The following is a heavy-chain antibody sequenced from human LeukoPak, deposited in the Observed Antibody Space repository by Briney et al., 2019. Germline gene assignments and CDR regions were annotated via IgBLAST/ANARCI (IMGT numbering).Heavy chain of an antibody. D-gene: IGHD2-2*02. J-gene: IGHJ5*02. V-gene: IGHV3-21*01. CDR2: ISSSSSYI. CDR3: ARDPSIVVVPATIGWFDP. CDR1: GFTFGSYA. Sequence: GGSLRLSCAASGFTFGSYAMNWVRQAPGKGLEWVSSISSSSSYIYYADSVKGRFTISRDNAKNSLYLQMNSLRAEDTAVYYCARDPSIVVVPATIGWFDPWGQGTLVTVSS.